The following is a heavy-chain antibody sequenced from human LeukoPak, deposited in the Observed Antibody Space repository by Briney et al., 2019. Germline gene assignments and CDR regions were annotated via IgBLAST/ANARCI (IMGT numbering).Heavy chain of an antibody. CDR2: ISSSSSYI. Sequence: GGSLRLSCAASGFTFSSYGMHWVRQAPGKGLEWVSSISSSSSYIYYADSVKGRFTISRDNAKNSLYLQMNSLRAEDTAVYYCARAISDYDASDIWGQGTMVTVSS. D-gene: IGHD4-17*01. CDR1: GFTFSSYG. J-gene: IGHJ3*02. CDR3: ARAISDYDASDI. V-gene: IGHV3-21*01.